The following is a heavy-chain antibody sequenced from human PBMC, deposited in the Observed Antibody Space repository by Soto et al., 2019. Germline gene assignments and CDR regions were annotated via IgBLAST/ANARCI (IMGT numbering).Heavy chain of an antibody. V-gene: IGHV3-23*01. J-gene: IGHJ4*02. Sequence: EVQLLESGGGLVQPGGSLRLSCAASGFTFTSYAMSWVRQAPGKGLEWVSAISGSGGSTYYADSVKGRFTISRDNSKNALYLQRNSLRAEDTAVYYCARHSGYGVLGDYWGQGTLVTVSS. D-gene: IGHD5-12*01. CDR3: ARHSGYGVLGDY. CDR1: GFTFTSYA. CDR2: ISGSGGST.